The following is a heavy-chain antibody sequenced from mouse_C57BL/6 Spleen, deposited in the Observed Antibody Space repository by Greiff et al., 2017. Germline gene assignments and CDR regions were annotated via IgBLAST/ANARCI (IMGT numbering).Heavy chain of an antibody. J-gene: IGHJ4*01. CDR3: ARSGGNPYCAMDD. D-gene: IGHD2-1*01. CDR1: GFYIKNTY. CDR2: IDPANGNT. V-gene: IGHV14-3*01. Sequence: VQLQQSVAELVRPGASVKLSCTASGFYIKNTYMHWVQQRPEQGLEWIGRIDPANGNTNYAPKFQGKATITADTSSNTAYLQLSSLTSEDTAIYYGARSGGNPYCAMDDWGQGTTVTVSS.